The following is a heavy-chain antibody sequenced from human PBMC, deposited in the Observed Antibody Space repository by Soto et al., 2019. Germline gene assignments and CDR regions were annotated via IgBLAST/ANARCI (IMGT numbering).Heavy chain of an antibody. CDR1: GGSISSSSYY. V-gene: IGHV4-39*01. Sequence: QLQLQESGPGLVKPSETLSLTCPVSGGSISSSSYYWGWIRQPPGKGLEWIGSIYYSGSTYYNPSLKSRVTISVDTSKNQFSLKLSSVTAADTAVYYCATKTGGGWEDGMDVWGQGTTVTVSS. CDR2: IYYSGST. D-gene: IGHD6-19*01. J-gene: IGHJ6*02. CDR3: ATKTGGGWEDGMDV.